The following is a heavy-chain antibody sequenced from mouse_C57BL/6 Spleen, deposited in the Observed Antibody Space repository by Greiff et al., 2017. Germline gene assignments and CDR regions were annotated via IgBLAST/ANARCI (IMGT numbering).Heavy chain of an antibody. J-gene: IGHJ1*03. CDR1: GYTFTSYW. V-gene: IGHV1-69*01. Sequence: VKLQQPGAELVMPGASVKLSCKASGYTFTSYWMHWVKQRPGQGLEWIGEIDPSDSYTNYNQKFKGKSTLTVDKSSSTAYMQLISLTSEDSAVYYCSRSYCTDCWYFDVWGTGTTVTVSA. CDR2: IDPSDSYT. D-gene: IGHD2-13*01. CDR3: SRSYCTDCWYFDV.